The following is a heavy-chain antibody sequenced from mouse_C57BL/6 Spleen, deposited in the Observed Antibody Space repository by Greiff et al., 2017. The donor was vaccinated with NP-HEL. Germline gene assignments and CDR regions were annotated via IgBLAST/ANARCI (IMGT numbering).Heavy chain of an antibody. D-gene: IGHD2-3*01. CDR3: ARRGDGYYVDWYFDV. Sequence: VQLQQSGPELVKPGASVKISCKASGYSFTGYYMNWVKQSPEKSLEWIGEINPSTGGTTYNQKFKAKATLTVDKSSSTAYMQLKSLTSEDSAVYYCARRGDGYYVDWYFDVWGTGTTVTVSS. CDR1: GYSFTGYY. CDR2: INPSTGGT. J-gene: IGHJ1*03. V-gene: IGHV1-42*01.